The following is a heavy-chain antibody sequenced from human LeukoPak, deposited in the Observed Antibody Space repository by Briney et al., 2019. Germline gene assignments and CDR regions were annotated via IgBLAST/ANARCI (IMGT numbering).Heavy chain of an antibody. CDR3: ARDQGIAAAGTTSAYYYYYGMDV. J-gene: IGHJ6*02. V-gene: IGHV4-59*01. D-gene: IGHD6-13*01. Sequence: TSETLSLTCTVSGGSISSYYWSWIRQPPGKGLEWIGYIYYSGSTNYNPSLKSRVTISVDTSKNQFSLKLSSVTAADTAVYYCARDQGIAAAGTTSAYYYYYGMDVWGQGTTVTVSS. CDR2: IYYSGST. CDR1: GGSISSYY.